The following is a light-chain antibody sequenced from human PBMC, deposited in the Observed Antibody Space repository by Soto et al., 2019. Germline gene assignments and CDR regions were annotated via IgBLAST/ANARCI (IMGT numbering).Light chain of an antibody. CDR1: SSDVGGYNY. J-gene: IGLJ2*01. V-gene: IGLV2-11*01. Sequence: QSALTQPRSVSGSPGQSVTISCTGTSSDVGGYNYVSWYQQHPGKAPKLMIYDVSKRPSGVPDRFSGYKSGNKASLTISGLQAEDEADYYCCSYAGSYTLVFGGGTKVTVL. CDR3: CSYAGSYTLV. CDR2: DVS.